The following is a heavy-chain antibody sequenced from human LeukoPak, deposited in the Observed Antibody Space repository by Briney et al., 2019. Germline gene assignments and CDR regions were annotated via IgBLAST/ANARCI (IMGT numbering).Heavy chain of an antibody. Sequence: GGSLRLSCAASGFTVSSNYMSWVRQAPGKGLEWVSVIYSGGSTYYADSVKGRFTISRDNFKNTLSLQMDSLRAEDTAVYYCAKDLETKYCIDYWGQGTLATVSS. D-gene: IGHD2-15*01. CDR3: AKDLETKYCIDY. CDR1: GFTVSSNY. CDR2: IYSGGST. V-gene: IGHV3-66*02. J-gene: IGHJ4*02.